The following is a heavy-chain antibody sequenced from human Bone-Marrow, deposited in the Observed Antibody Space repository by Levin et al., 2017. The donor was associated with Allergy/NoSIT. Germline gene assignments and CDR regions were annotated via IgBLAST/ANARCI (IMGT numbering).Heavy chain of an antibody. Sequence: GGSLRLSCAASGFTFSSYSMNWVRQAPGKGLEWVSSISSSSSYIYYADSVKGRFTISRDNAKNSLYLQMNSLRAEDTAVYYCARDQTTGYSSGWDRPPPIYFDYWGQGTLVTVSS. J-gene: IGHJ4*02. D-gene: IGHD6-19*01. CDR2: ISSSSSYI. V-gene: IGHV3-21*01. CDR3: ARDQTTGYSSGWDRPPPIYFDY. CDR1: GFTFSSYS.